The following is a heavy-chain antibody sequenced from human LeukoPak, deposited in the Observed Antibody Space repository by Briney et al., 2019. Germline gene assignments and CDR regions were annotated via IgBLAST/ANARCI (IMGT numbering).Heavy chain of an antibody. Sequence: PSETLSLTCAVYGGSFSGYYWSWIRQPPGKGLEWIGEINHSGSTNYNPSLKSRVTISADTSKNQFSLKLSSVTAADTAVYYCARGHSGSYFDYWGQGTLVTVSS. CDR3: ARGHSGSYFDY. CDR1: GGSFSGYY. CDR2: INHSGST. J-gene: IGHJ4*02. D-gene: IGHD1-26*01. V-gene: IGHV4-34*01.